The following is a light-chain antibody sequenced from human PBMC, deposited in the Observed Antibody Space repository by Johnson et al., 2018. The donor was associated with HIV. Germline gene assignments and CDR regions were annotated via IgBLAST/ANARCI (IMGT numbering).Light chain of an antibody. J-gene: IGLJ1*01. V-gene: IGLV1-51*01. CDR3: GTWDSSLSARYV. Sequence: QSVLTQPPSVSAAPGQKVTISCSGSSSNIGNNYVSWYQQLPGTAPKLLIYDNNTRPSGIPDRFSGSKSGTSATLGITGLQTGDEADYYCGTWDSSLSARYVFGTGTKVTVL. CDR2: DNN. CDR1: SSNIGNNY.